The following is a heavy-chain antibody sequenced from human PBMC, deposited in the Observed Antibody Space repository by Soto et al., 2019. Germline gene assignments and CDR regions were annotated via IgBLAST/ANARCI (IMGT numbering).Heavy chain of an antibody. CDR1: GGSISSSNW. V-gene: IGHV4-4*02. CDR2: IYRSGST. CDR3: ARVWTTVTNWFDP. Sequence: QVQLQESGPGLVKPSGTLSLTCAVSGGSISSSNWWSWVRQPPGKGLEWIGDIYRSGSTNYNPSLKSRVTISVDKSKNQFSLKLRSVTAADTAVYYCARVWTTVTNWFDPWGQGTLVTVSS. D-gene: IGHD4-17*01. J-gene: IGHJ5*02.